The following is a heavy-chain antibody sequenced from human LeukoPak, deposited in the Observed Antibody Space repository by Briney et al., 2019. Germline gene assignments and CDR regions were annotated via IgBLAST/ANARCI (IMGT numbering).Heavy chain of an antibody. Sequence: GGSLRLSCAASGFTFSSYSMNWVRQAPGKGLEWVSYISSSSSTIYYADSVKGRFTISRDNAKNSLYLQMNSLRAEDTAVYYCARADPGIAVAPNRPFDYWGQGTLVTVSS. CDR2: ISSSSSTI. D-gene: IGHD6-19*01. V-gene: IGHV3-48*04. J-gene: IGHJ4*02. CDR3: ARADPGIAVAPNRPFDY. CDR1: GFTFSSYS.